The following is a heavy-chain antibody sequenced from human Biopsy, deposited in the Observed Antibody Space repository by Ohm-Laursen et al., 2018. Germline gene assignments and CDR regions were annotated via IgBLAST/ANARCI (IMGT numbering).Heavy chain of an antibody. CDR2: IYYSGST. Sequence: TLSLTCTVSGGSISSGSYYWSWIRQPPGKGLEWIGYIYYSGSTNYNPSLKSRVTISVDTSRNQFSLKLSSVTAADTAVYYCAGRPWPNAFDIWGQGTMVTVSS. V-gene: IGHV4-61*01. CDR3: AGRPWPNAFDI. J-gene: IGHJ3*02. CDR1: GGSISSGSYY. D-gene: IGHD5-12*01.